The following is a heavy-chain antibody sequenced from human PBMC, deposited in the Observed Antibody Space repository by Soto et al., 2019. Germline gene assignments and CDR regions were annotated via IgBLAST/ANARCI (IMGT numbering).Heavy chain of an antibody. Sequence: EVQLVESGGGLVEPGGSIRLSCVASGFTFTKAYMTWLRQAPGMGLVWVGRIKGSHAGGITDYATSVKGRFTISRDDSKNTLYLQMYSLKTEDTSVYYCAAEGGYPGSNFYGAYWGQGTLVTVSS. D-gene: IGHD1-26*01. CDR1: GFTFTKAY. CDR2: IKGSHAGGIT. V-gene: IGHV3-15*01. J-gene: IGHJ4*02. CDR3: AAEGGYPGSNFYGAY.